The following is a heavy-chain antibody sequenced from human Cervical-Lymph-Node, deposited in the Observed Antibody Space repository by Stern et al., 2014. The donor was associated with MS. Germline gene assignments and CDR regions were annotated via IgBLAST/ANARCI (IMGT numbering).Heavy chain of an antibody. Sequence: VQLVQSGGGVVQPGRSLRLSCAASGFTFSSYGMHWVRQAPGKGLEWVAVISYDGSNKYYADSVKGRFTISRDNSKNTLYLQMNSLRAEDTAVYYCAKDWGGSDGYFDYWGQGTLVTVSS. CDR1: GFTFSSYG. D-gene: IGHD1-26*01. CDR3: AKDWGGSDGYFDY. CDR2: ISYDGSNK. J-gene: IGHJ4*02. V-gene: IGHV3-30*18.